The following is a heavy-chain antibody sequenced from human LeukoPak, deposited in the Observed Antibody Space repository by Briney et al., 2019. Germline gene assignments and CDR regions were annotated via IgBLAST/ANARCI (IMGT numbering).Heavy chain of an antibody. J-gene: IGHJ4*02. CDR3: ARDGYYDSSGYSCFDY. CDR1: GYTFTTYA. CDR2: INAGNGNT. V-gene: IGHV1-3*01. D-gene: IGHD3-22*01. Sequence: ASVKVSCKASGYTFTTYAMHWVRQAPGQRLEWMGWINAGNGNTEYSQKFQGRVTVTRDTSASTAYMELSSLRSEDTAVYYCARDGYYDSSGYSCFDYWGQGTQVTVSS.